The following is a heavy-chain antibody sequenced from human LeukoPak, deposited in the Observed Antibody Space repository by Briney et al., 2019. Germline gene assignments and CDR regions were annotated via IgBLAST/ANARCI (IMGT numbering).Heavy chain of an antibody. J-gene: IGHJ4*02. Sequence: GASLRLSCAASGFTFSSYAMSWARQAPGKGLEWVSAISGSGGSTYYADSVKGRFTISRDNSKNTLYLQMNSLRAEDTAVYYCAKSAIFGVVIFDYWGQGTLVTVSS. V-gene: IGHV3-23*01. CDR3: AKSAIFGVVIFDY. D-gene: IGHD3-3*01. CDR2: ISGSGGST. CDR1: GFTFSSYA.